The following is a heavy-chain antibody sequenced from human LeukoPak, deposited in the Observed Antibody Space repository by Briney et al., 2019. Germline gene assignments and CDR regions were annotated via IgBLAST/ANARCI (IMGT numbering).Heavy chain of an antibody. CDR3: ARGQGAKYYYDSSGYPYYFDY. CDR1: GGSFSGYY. V-gene: IGHV4-34*01. J-gene: IGHJ4*02. Sequence: PSETLSLTCAVYGGSFSGYYWSWIRQPPGKGLERIGEINHSGSTNYNPSLKSRVTISVDTSKNQFSLKLSSVTAADTAVYYCARGQGAKYYYDSSGYPYYFDYWGQGTLVTVSS. D-gene: IGHD3-22*01. CDR2: INHSGST.